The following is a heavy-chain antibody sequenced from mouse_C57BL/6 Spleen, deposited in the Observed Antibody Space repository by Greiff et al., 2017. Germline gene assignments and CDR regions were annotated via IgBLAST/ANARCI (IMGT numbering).Heavy chain of an antibody. Sequence: VQLQQPGAELVKPGASVKMSCKASGYTFTSYWITWVKQRPGQGLEWIGDIYPGSGSTNYNEKFKSKATLTVDTSSSTAYMQISSLTSEDSAVYYCARSQASYGSTYWGQGTSVTVSS. CDR1: GYTFTSYW. J-gene: IGHJ4*01. CDR2: IYPGSGST. V-gene: IGHV1-55*01. CDR3: ARSQASYGSTY. D-gene: IGHD1-1*01.